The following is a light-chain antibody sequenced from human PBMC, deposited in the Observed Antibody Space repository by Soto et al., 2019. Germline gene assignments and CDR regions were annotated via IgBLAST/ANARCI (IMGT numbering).Light chain of an antibody. CDR2: EVS. J-gene: IGLJ1*01. V-gene: IGLV2-18*02. CDR1: SSDVGSYNR. Sequence: QSALTQPPSVSGSPGQSVTISCTGTSSDVGSYNRASWYQQPPGTAPKLMIYEVSNRPSGVPDRFSGSKSGNTASLTISGLQAEDEADYYCSSYTSSSTSLYVLGTGTKVTVL. CDR3: SSYTSSSTSLYV.